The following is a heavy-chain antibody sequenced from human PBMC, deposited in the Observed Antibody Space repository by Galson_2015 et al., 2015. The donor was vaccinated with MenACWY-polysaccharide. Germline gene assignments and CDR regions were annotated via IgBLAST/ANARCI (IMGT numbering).Heavy chain of an antibody. CDR2: INAYNGDT. D-gene: IGHD2-2*01. V-gene: IGHV1-18*01. Sequence: SVKVSCKASGYTFTSYFISWVRQAPGQGLEWMGWINAYNGDTNYAQKLQGRITMTIDTLTTTGYMELRSLRSDDTALYYCTRVGAHCAKTSCYDYWGQGTLVTVSS. CDR1: GYTFTSYF. CDR3: TRVGAHCAKTSCYDY. J-gene: IGHJ4*02.